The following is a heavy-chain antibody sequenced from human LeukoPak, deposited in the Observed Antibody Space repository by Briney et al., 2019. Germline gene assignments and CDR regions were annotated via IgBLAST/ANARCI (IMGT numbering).Heavy chain of an antibody. D-gene: IGHD2-2*01. Sequence: GGSLRLSCAASGFTFSNYPMSWVRQAPGKGLVWVSLISGSGASKYYADSVKGRFTVSRDNSKNTLYLQMNSLRAEDTAVYYCAKDPDCSSISCRAPFDYWGQGTLVTVSS. J-gene: IGHJ4*02. CDR2: ISGSGASK. CDR3: AKDPDCSSISCRAPFDY. V-gene: IGHV3-23*01. CDR1: GFTFSNYP.